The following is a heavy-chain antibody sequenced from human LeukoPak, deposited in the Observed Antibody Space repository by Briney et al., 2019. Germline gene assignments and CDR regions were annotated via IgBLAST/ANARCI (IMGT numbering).Heavy chain of an antibody. CDR2: ISSSSSTI. Sequence: PGGSLRLSCAASGFTFSSYWMSWVRQAPGKGLEWVSYISSSSSTIYYADSVKGRFTISRDNAKNSLYLQMSSLRDEDTAVYYCARVRGPIAVGVSNWFDPWGQGTLVTVSS. D-gene: IGHD3-3*01. CDR3: ARVRGPIAVGVSNWFDP. V-gene: IGHV3-48*02. J-gene: IGHJ5*02. CDR1: GFTFSSYW.